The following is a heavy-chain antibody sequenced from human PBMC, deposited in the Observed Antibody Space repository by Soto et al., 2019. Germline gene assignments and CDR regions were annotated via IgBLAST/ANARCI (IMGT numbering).Heavy chain of an antibody. D-gene: IGHD3-3*02. Sequence: QITLKESGPTLVKPTQTLTLTCTFSGFSLSTRGVGVGWIRQPPGKALDCLALIYWDDDKRYSPSLKSRLTITKHPCKNHVVLTTTNMHPVNTATYYCAPAFLTRRPYYFDHWGQGTLATVSS. CDR3: APAFLTRRPYYFDH. J-gene: IGHJ4*02. V-gene: IGHV2-5*02. CDR2: IYWDDDK. CDR1: GFSLSTRGVG.